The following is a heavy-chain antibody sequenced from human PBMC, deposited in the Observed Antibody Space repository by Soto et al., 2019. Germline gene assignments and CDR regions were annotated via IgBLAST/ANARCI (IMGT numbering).Heavy chain of an antibody. Sequence: EVQLLESGGGLVQPGGSLRLSCAASGFTFSSYAMSWVRQAPGKGLEWVSAISGSAGSRYYADSVKGRFTISRDNSKNTMYTQMSIMSAKNTALFYCTKNLWPYLPVGGEFDSWGQVTLVTVCS. CDR3: TKNLWPYLPVGGEFDS. J-gene: IGHJ4*02. V-gene: IGHV3-23*01. D-gene: IGHD3-10*01. CDR1: GFTFSSYA. CDR2: ISGSAGSR.